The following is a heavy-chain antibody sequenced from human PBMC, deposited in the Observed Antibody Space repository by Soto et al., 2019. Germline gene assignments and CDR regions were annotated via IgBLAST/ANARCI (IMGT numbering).Heavy chain of an antibody. CDR3: ARAGVLDYYFDY. CDR1: GYTFTGYY. J-gene: IGHJ4*02. CDR2: INPNSGGT. V-gene: IGHV1-2*02. D-gene: IGHD2-8*01. Sequence: ASVKVSCKASGYTFTGYYMHWVRQAPGQGLEWMGWINPNSGGTNYAQKFQGKVTMTRDTSISTAYMELSRLRSDDTAVYYCARAGVLDYYFDYWGQGTLVTVSS.